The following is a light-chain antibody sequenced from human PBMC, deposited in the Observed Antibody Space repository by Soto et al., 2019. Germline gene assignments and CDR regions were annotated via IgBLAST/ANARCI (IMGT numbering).Light chain of an antibody. J-gene: IGLJ2*01. CDR2: EVS. V-gene: IGLV2-14*01. Sequence: QSALTQPASVSGSPGQSITISCTETTSNVGTYKYVSWYQQLPGKAPKLMIYEVSNRPSGVSNRFSGSKSGNTASLTISELQAEDEADYYCSSYTSRSTPVFGGGTKLTVL. CDR1: TSNVGTYKY. CDR3: SSYTSRSTPV.